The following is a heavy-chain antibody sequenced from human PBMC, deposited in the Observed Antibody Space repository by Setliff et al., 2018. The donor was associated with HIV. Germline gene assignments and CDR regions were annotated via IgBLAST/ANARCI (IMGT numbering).Heavy chain of an antibody. D-gene: IGHD1-26*01. J-gene: IGHJ2*01. CDR2: IIPLFGTG. Sequence: ASVKVSCKAFGGTFSSYAITWVRQAPGQGLEWVGGIIPLFGTGNYAQKFQGRVTITTDESTSTAYMELRSLIFEDTAVYYCAMGGVGTAQTSWYFDLWGRGTLVTVSS. V-gene: IGHV1-69*05. CDR1: GGTFSSYA. CDR3: AMGGVGTAQTSWYFDL.